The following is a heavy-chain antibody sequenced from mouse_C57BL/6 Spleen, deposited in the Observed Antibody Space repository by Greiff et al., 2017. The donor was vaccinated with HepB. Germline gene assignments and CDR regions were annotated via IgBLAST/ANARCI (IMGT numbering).Heavy chain of an antibody. V-gene: IGHV1-61*01. CDR2: IYPSDSET. CDR1: GYTFTSYW. D-gene: IGHD4-1*01. Sequence: QVHVKQPGAELVRPGSSVKLSCKASGYTFTSYWMDWVKQRPGQGLEWIGNIYPSDSETHYNQKFKDKATLTVDKSSSTAYMQLSSLTSTDSSVYYCARWTGTYFDYWGQGTTLTVSS. CDR3: ARWTGTYFDY. J-gene: IGHJ2*01.